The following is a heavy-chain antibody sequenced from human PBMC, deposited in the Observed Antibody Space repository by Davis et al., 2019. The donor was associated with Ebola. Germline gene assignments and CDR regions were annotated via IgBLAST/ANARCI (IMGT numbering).Heavy chain of an antibody. V-gene: IGHV3-21*01. CDR2: ISISSAFI. CDR3: AGGESGWDASDI. CDR1: GFIVSNDY. Sequence: GGSLRLSCAVSGFIVSNDYMSWVRQAPGKGLAWVSSISISSAFIYYADSVKGRFTVSRDNAKSSLSLQMNSLRAEDTAVYYCAGGESGWDASDIWGRGTMVTVSS. J-gene: IGHJ3*02. D-gene: IGHD6-19*01.